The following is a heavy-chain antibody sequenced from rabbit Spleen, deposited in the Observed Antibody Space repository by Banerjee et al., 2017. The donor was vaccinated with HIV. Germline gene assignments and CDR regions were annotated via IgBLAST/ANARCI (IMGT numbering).Heavy chain of an antibody. Sequence: QEQLEESGGGLVQPEGSLALTCKASGFTISSNYYMCWVRQAPGKGLEWIACIYGGSSGNTYYASWAKGRFTISRNTNQNMVTLQMTSLTAADTATYFCARDRPYYISGNYGYDTMYRLDLWGQGTLVTVS. D-gene: IGHD4-1*01. CDR2: IYGGSSGNT. CDR1: GFTISSNYY. J-gene: IGHJ3*01. CDR3: ARDRPYYISGNYGYDTMYRLDL. V-gene: IGHV1S45*01.